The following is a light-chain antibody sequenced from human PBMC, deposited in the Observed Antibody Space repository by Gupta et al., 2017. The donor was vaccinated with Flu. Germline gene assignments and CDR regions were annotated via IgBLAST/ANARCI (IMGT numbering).Light chain of an antibody. CDR3: QQYGSSPQT. CDR2: GAS. V-gene: IGKV3-20*01. J-gene: IGKJ1*01. Sequence: EIVLTQYPGTLSLSPGKRATLSCRAGQTISSSYLAWYQQKPGQAPRLLIYGASSRATGIPDRFSGSGSGTDFTLTISRLEPEDFAVYYCQQYGSSPQTFGQGTKVEIK. CDR1: QTISSSY.